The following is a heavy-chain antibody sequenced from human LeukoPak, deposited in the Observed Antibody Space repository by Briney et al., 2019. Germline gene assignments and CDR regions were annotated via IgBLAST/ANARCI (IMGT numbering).Heavy chain of an antibody. J-gene: IGHJ5*02. D-gene: IGHD3-3*01. CDR2: IYYSGST. Sequence: PSETLSLTCTVSGGSISSGGYYWSWIRQHPGKGLEWIGYIYYSGSTYYNPSLKIRVTISVDTSKNQFSMTLSSVTAADTPVYYCAREFVEEGWFDPWGQGTLVTVSS. CDR3: AREFVEEGWFDP. CDR1: GGSISSGGYY. V-gene: IGHV4-31*03.